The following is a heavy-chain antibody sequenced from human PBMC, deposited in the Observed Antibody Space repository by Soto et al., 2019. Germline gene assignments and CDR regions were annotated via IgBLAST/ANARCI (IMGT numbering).Heavy chain of an antibody. D-gene: IGHD6-19*01. V-gene: IGHV4-34*01. J-gene: IGHJ5*02. CDR2: INHSGST. Sequence: QVQLQQWGAGLLKPSETLSLTCAVYGGSFSGYYLSWIRQPPGKGLEWIGEINHSGSTNYNPSLKSRVTISVDTSKNQFSLKLSSVTAADTAVYYCARFYSSGWYVHRGFDPWGQGTLVTVSS. CDR1: GGSFSGYY. CDR3: ARFYSSGWYVHRGFDP.